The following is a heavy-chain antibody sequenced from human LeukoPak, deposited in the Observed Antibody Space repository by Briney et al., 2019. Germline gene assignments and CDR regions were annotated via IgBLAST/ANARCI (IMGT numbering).Heavy chain of an antibody. V-gene: IGHV3-48*01. Sequence: GGSLRLSCAASGFCFSSYSMNWVRQAPGGGLEWVSYISSGSRTIFYADSVKGRFTISRDNARNSLYLLMNSLRADDTAVYYCARESITGDRDFDYWGQGTLITVSS. D-gene: IGHD7-27*01. CDR2: ISSGSRTI. CDR1: GFCFSSYS. CDR3: ARESITGDRDFDY. J-gene: IGHJ4*02.